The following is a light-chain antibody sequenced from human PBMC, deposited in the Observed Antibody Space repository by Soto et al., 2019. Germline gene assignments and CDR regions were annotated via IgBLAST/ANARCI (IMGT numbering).Light chain of an antibody. J-gene: IGLJ2*01. V-gene: IGLV2-11*01. CDR2: DLS. CDR3: CVEEGSHLL. Sequence: QSALTQPRSVSGSPGQSVTISCTGTSSDVGGYNFVSWYQQHPGKAPKLMIYDLSQRPSGVPDRFSGSKSGNTGSLTMSRLGDEDGSGYYCCVEEGSHLLFRAGTALTVL. CDR1: SSDVGGYNF.